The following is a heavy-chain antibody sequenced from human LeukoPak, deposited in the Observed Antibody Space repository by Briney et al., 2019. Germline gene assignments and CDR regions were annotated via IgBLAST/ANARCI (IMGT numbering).Heavy chain of an antibody. CDR2: IWYGGSNK. V-gene: IGHV3-33*08. Sequence: GGSLRLSCAASGFTFSSYGMHWVRQAPGKGLEWVAVIWYGGSNKYYADSVKGRFTISRDNSKNTLYLQMNSLRAEDTAVYYCARGSLISQYSGSWDWFDPWGQGTLVTVSS. D-gene: IGHD5-12*01. CDR1: GFTFSSYG. CDR3: ARGSLISQYSGSWDWFDP. J-gene: IGHJ5*02.